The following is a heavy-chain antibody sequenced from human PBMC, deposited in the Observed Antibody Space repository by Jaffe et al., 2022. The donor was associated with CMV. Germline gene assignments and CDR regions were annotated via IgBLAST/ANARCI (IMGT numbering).Heavy chain of an antibody. D-gene: IGHD6-19*01. CDR3: ARDLGSIAVAGGAVY. CDR1: GFTFSSYW. J-gene: IGHJ4*02. V-gene: IGHV3-7*01. CDR2: IKQDGSEK. Sequence: EVQLVESGGGLVQPGGSLRLSCAASGFTFSSYWMSWVRQAPGKGLEWVANIKQDGSEKYYVDSVKGRFTISRDNAKNSLYLQMNSLRAEDTAVYYCARDLGSIAVAGGAVYWGQGTLVTVSS.